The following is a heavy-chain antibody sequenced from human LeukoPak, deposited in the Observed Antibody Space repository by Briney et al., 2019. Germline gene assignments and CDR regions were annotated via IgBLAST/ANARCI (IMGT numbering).Heavy chain of an antibody. D-gene: IGHD3-9*01. V-gene: IGHV5-51*01. CDR3: ARPLLTGDPEIEY. Sequence: GEPLKISCQGSGSTFTSYWIGWVRQMPGKGLEWVGIIYPGDSDPKYSPSFQGQVTISVDKSISTAYLQWSSLKASDTAIYYCARPLLTGDPEIEYWGQGTLVTVSS. CDR2: IYPGDSDP. CDR1: GSTFTSYW. J-gene: IGHJ4*02.